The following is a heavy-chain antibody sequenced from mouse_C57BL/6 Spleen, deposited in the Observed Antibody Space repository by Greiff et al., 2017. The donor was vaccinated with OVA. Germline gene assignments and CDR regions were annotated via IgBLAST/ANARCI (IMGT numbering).Heavy chain of an antibody. D-gene: IGHD2-1*01. Sequence: EVKLVESGGGLVKPGGSLKLSCAASGFTFSSYTMYWVRQTPGKRLEWVATISGGGGNTYYPDSVKGRFTISRDNANNTLYMQMSSLRSEDTALYDCARRDDGNYDAMDYWGQGTSVTVSS. J-gene: IGHJ4*01. CDR2: ISGGGGNT. CDR1: GFTFSSYT. V-gene: IGHV5-9*01. CDR3: ARRDDGNYDAMDY.